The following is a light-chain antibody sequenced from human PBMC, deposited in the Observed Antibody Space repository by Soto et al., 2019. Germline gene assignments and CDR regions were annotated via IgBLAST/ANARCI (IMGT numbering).Light chain of an antibody. V-gene: IGKV4-1*01. CDR2: WAS. CDR3: QQYYSFPYT. J-gene: IGKJ2*01. CDR1: QNVLYSSKNRNY. Sequence: DIVMTQSPDSLAVSLGERASINCKSSQNVLYSSKNRNYLAWYQQKQGQPPKLLIYWASSRESGVPDRFSGSGSGTDFTLTISSLQAEDVALYYCQQYYSFPYTFGQGTKLEIK.